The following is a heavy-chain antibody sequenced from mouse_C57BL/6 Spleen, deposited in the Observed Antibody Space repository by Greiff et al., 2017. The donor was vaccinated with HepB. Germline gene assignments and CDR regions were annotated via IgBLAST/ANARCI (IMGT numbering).Heavy chain of an antibody. CDR2: INPYNGGT. J-gene: IGHJ2*01. CDR1: GYTFTDYY. Sequence: VQLQQSGPVLVKPGASVKMSCKASGYTFTDYYMNWVKQSHGKSLEWIGVINPYNGGTSYNQKFKGKATLTVDKSSSTAYMELNSLTSEDSAVYYCARERTGYYFDYWGQGTTLTVSS. CDR3: ARERTGYYFDY. D-gene: IGHD4-1*01. V-gene: IGHV1-19*01.